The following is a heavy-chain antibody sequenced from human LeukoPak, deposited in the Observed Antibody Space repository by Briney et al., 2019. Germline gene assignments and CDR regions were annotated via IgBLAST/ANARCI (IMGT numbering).Heavy chain of an antibody. CDR2: IIGSGGST. CDR1: GFTFNSHA. CDR3: ARDGRSYYSLGYFDY. Sequence: RGSPRLSCAASGFTFNSHAMSWVRQAPGKGLEWVSAIIGSGGSTYYADSVKGRFTISRDNSKNTLYLQMNSLRAEDTAVYYCARDGRSYYSLGYFDYWGQGTLVTVSS. D-gene: IGHD1-26*01. J-gene: IGHJ4*02. V-gene: IGHV3-23*01.